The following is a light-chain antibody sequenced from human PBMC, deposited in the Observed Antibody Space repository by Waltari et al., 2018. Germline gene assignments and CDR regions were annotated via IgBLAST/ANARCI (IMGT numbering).Light chain of an antibody. CDR1: NIGSKS. Sequence: SYVLTQPPSVSVAPGQTARVTCGGNNIGSKSVHWYQQRPGQAPILVLYDDSDRPSGIPDRFSGSNSGNTATLTISRVEAGDEVDYYCQVWDGSTDVVFGGGTKLTVL. CDR2: DDS. J-gene: IGLJ2*01. CDR3: QVWDGSTDVV. V-gene: IGLV3-21*02.